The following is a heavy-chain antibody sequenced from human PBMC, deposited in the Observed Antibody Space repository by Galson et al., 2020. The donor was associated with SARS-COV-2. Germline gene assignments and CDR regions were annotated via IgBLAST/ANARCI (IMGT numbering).Heavy chain of an antibody. D-gene: IGHD7-27*01. CDR3: ARGQKFWAPDY. J-gene: IGHJ4*02. CDR2: MNPNSGNT. CDR1: EYSFTSYD. V-gene: IGHV1-8*02. Sequence: ASVKVSCKASEYSFTSYDINWVRQATGQGLEWMGWMNPNSGNTGYAQKFQDRVTMTRDQSISTAYMDMSSLTLEDTSVYYCARGQKFWAPDYWGQGTLVTVSS.